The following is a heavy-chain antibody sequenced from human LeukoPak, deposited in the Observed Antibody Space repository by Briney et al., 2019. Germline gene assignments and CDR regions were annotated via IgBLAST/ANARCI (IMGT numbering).Heavy chain of an antibody. CDR3: ARHIPSGFYTPDS. Sequence: GGTLRLSCVASGFTFSDYWMRWVRHAPGMGLEWVANIETDGDEKNYVDSVKGRFTISRDNARNSLYLQMSSLRVEDTAVYYCARHIPSGFYTPDSWGRGTLVTVSS. V-gene: IGHV3-7*01. CDR2: IETDGDEK. D-gene: IGHD5-12*01. J-gene: IGHJ4*02. CDR1: GFTFSDYW.